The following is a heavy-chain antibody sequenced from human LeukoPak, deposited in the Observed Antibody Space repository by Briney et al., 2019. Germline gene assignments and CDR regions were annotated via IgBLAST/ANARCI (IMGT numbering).Heavy chain of an antibody. J-gene: IGHJ6*03. CDR3: ARLGAVRVAGTYYYYMDV. CDR1: GGSISSGSYY. D-gene: IGHD6-19*01. Sequence: PSETLSLTCTVSGGSISSGSYYWSWLRQPAGTGLEWIGRIYHSGSTYYNPSLKSRVTISVDTSKNQFSLKLSSVTAADTAVYYCARLGAVRVAGTYYYYMDVWGKGTTVTVSS. CDR2: IYHSGST. V-gene: IGHV4-39*07.